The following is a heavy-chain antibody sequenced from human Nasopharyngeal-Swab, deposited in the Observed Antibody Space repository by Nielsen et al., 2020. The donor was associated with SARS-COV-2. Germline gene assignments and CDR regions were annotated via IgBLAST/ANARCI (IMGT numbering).Heavy chain of an antibody. CDR2: ISGSGGTT. V-gene: IGHV3-23*01. J-gene: IGHJ5*02. CDR1: GFTFDSYA. CDR3: AKPGRGSDIDSRTVFSDDNWFDP. Sequence: GESLKISCAASGFTFDSYAMSWARQAPGKGLEWVSSISGSGGTTYYADSVKDRFTISRDNSKNTLYLQLSSLRAEDTAVYYCAKPGRGSDIDSRTVFSDDNWFDPWGQGTLVTVSS. D-gene: IGHD1-26*01.